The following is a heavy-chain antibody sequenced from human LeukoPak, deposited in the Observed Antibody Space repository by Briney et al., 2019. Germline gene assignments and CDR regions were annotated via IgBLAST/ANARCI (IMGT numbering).Heavy chain of an antibody. J-gene: IGHJ4*02. CDR1: GFTFSSYT. CDR2: ISGRGNTT. CDR3: AKGGLATAGTSFYFNY. Sequence: GGSLRLSCAVSGFTFSSYTMSWVRQAPGKGLECVSAISGRGNTTYDADSVKGRFTISRDNSKNTLYLQMNSLRAEDTAVYYCAKGGLATAGTSFYFNYWGQGTLVTVSS. D-gene: IGHD6-13*01. V-gene: IGHV3-23*01.